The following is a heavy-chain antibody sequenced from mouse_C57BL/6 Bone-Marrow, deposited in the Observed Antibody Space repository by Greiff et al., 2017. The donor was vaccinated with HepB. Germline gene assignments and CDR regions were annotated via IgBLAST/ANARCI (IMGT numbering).Heavy chain of an antibody. V-gene: IGHV2-9-1*01. CDR2: IWTGGGT. J-gene: IGHJ4*01. D-gene: IGHD1-1*01. CDR1: GFSLTSYA. CDR3: ARNYYYGSSPMDY. Sequence: VKLEESGPGLVAPSQSLSITCTVSGFSLTSYAISWVRQPPGKGLEWLGVIWTGGGTNYNSALKPRLSISKDNSKSQVFLKMNSLQTDDTARYYCARNYYYGSSPMDYWGQGTSVTVSS.